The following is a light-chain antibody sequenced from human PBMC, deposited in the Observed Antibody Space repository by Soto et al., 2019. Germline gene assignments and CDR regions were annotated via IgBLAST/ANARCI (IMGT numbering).Light chain of an antibody. CDR2: DAS. Sequence: IQMTQSPASLSASVGDRVTITCQASQDIGRYLNWYQQRPGKAPKRLIYDASNLETGVPPRFSGSGYGTGFTFTISSLQPEDFATYYCQQYDSLPVTFGGGSKVQVK. CDR1: QDIGRY. CDR3: QQYDSLPVT. V-gene: IGKV1-33*01. J-gene: IGKJ4*01.